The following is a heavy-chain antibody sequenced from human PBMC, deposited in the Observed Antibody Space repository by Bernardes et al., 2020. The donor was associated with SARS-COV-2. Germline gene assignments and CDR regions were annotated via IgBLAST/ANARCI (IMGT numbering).Heavy chain of an antibody. CDR1: GFTFDDYG. J-gene: IGHJ4*02. CDR2: INWNGGST. CDR3: ARDGCSNIGCFPHY. Sequence: GRSLRLSCAASGFTFDDYGMSWVRQPPGKGLEWVSGINWNGGSTGYADSVKGRFTISRDNAKNSLYLQMNSLRAEDTALYYCARDGCSNIGCFPHYWGQGTLVAVSS. D-gene: IGHD2-2*01. V-gene: IGHV3-20*04.